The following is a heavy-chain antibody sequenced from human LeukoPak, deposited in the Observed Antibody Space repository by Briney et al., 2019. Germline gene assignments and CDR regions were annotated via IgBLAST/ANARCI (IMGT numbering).Heavy chain of an antibody. V-gene: IGHV4-59*08. J-gene: IGHJ3*02. CDR3: ALGYSYGLDI. CDR2: IYYSGRT. CDR1: GGSISSYY. D-gene: IGHD5-18*01. Sequence: SETLSLTCTVSGGSISSYYWSWIRQPPGKGLEWIGYIYYSGRTNYNPSLKSRVTLSVDTSKNQFSLKLSSVTAADTAVYCCALGYSYGLDIWGQGTMVTVSS.